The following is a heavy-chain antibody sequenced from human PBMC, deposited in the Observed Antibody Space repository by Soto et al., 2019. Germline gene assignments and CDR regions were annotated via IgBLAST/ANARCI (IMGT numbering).Heavy chain of an antibody. CDR1: GGSISSGGYY. V-gene: IGHV4-31*03. CDR3: PRGGYYYENSGQNAYDY. CDR2: IYYGGST. J-gene: IGHJ4*01. Sequence: SETLSLTCTVSGGSISSGGYYWSWIRQHPGKGLEWIGYIYYGGSTYYNPSLKSRATISGDTSKNQFSLKLSSVTAADTAVYSCPRGGYYYENSGQNAYDYWGQGIMVTVSS. D-gene: IGHD3-22*01.